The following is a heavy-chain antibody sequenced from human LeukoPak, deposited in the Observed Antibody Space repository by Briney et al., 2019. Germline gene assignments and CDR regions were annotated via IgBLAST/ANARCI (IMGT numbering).Heavy chain of an antibody. Sequence: GGSLRLSCAASGLTFSAYSMSWVRQAPGKGLEWVSVISSSGGTTYYSDSVKGRFIISRDNSKNTLYLQMNSLRAEDTAVYYCAKAGIAVPATPEYCGQGTQVTVSS. CDR1: GLTFSAYS. D-gene: IGHD6-19*01. J-gene: IGHJ4*02. V-gene: IGHV3-23*01. CDR3: AKAGIAVPATPEY. CDR2: ISSSGGTT.